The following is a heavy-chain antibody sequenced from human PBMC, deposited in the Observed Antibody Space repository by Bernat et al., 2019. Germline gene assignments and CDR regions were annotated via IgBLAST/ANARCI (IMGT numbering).Heavy chain of an antibody. Sequence: QVQLVQSGAEVKKPGSSVKVSCKASGGTFSSYAISWVRQAPGQGLEWMGGIIPIFGTANYAQKFQGRVTITADESTSTAYMELSSLRSEDTAVYYCARKVVAERAGYYYYMDVWGKGTTVTVSS. J-gene: IGHJ6*03. CDR2: IIPIFGTA. D-gene: IGHD2-15*01. CDR3: ARKVVAERAGYYYYMDV. CDR1: GGTFSSYA. V-gene: IGHV1-69*01.